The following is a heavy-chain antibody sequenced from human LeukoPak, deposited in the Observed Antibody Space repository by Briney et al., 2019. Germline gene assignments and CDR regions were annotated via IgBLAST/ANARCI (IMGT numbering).Heavy chain of an antibody. D-gene: IGHD5/OR15-5a*01. Sequence: GGSLRLSCAASGFTFSGYAMHWVRQAPGKGLKWLTVISTDGNDKHYADSVKGRFTVSRDNSKNTLFLQMNNLRTEDTAVYYCAKDKSVSADYYFDYWGQGTLVTVSS. V-gene: IGHV3-30*04. J-gene: IGHJ4*02. CDR3: AKDKSVSADYYFDY. CDR1: GFTFSGYA. CDR2: ISTDGNDK.